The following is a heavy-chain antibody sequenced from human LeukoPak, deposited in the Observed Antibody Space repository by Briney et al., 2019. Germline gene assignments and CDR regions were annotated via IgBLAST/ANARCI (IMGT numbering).Heavy chain of an antibody. CDR3: ARDSEMVYAFYYYGMDV. V-gene: IGHV3-30-3*01. CDR2: ISYDGSNK. Sequence: GGSLRLSCAASGSTFSSYAMHWVRQAPGKGLEWVAVISYDGSNKYYADSVKGRFTISRDNSKNTLYLQMNSLRAEDTAVYYCARDSEMVYAFYYYGMDVWGQGTTVTVSS. J-gene: IGHJ6*02. D-gene: IGHD2-8*01. CDR1: GSTFSSYA.